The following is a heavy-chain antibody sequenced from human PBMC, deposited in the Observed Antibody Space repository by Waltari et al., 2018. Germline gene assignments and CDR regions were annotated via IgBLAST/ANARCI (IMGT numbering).Heavy chain of an antibody. CDR3: TRVGGPTTDFFYGLDV. D-gene: IGHD3-16*01. CDR2: VYYTGST. CDR1: GASISGSTDY. J-gene: IGHJ6*02. V-gene: IGHV4-39*07. Sequence: QLQLQESVPGVVRPSEALSLTCSVSGASISGSTDYWGWIRQPPGKGLEWIGSVYYTGSTYYSSSRRRRVTISVDTSKNQCSLKLDSVTAADTAVYYCTRVGGPTTDFFYGLDVWGQGTTVTVSS.